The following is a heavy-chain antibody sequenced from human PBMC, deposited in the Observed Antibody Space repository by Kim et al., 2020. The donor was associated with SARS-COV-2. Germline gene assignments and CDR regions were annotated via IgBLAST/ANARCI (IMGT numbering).Heavy chain of an antibody. J-gene: IGHJ5*02. Sequence: SETLSLTCTVSGGSISSGDYYWSWIRQPPGKGLEWIGYIYYSGSTYYNPSLKSRVTISVDTSKNQFSLKLSSVTAADTAVYYCARSGDDYVWGSIWFDPWGQGTLVTVSS. D-gene: IGHD3-16*01. CDR1: GGSISSGDYY. CDR2: IYYSGST. CDR3: ARSGDDYVWGSIWFDP. V-gene: IGHV4-30-4*01.